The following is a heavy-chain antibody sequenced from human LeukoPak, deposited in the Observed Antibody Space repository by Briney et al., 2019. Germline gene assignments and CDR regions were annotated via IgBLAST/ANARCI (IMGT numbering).Heavy chain of an antibody. CDR1: GFTFSTYW. Sequence: GGSLRLSCAASGFTFSTYWMHWVRQAPGKGLVWVSRIKSDGSTNYADSVKGRFTISRDNAKNTVSLQMNSLGAEDTGVYYCARAPSEIGGYYPEYFRHWGQGTLVTVSS. J-gene: IGHJ1*01. D-gene: IGHD3-22*01. V-gene: IGHV3-74*01. CDR2: IKSDGST. CDR3: ARAPSEIGGYYPEYFRH.